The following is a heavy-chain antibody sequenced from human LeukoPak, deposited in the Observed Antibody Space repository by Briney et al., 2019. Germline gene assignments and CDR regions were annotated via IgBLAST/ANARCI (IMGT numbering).Heavy chain of an antibody. D-gene: IGHD2-15*01. Sequence: SETLSLTCTVSGGSISSYYWSWIRQPPGKGLEWIGYIYYSGTTNNNPSLKSRVTISIDTSKKQFPLKLSSVTAADTAIYYCARRFGSGDYFDYWGQGTLVTVSS. J-gene: IGHJ4*02. CDR1: GGSISSYY. CDR2: IYYSGTT. CDR3: ARRFGSGDYFDY. V-gene: IGHV4-59*01.